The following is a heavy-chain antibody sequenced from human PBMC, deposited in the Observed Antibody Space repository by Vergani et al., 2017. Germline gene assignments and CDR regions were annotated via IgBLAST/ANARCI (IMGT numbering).Heavy chain of an antibody. Sequence: QVKLQESGPGLLKPSQTLSLTCTVSGESIRSGSHYWSWIRQPAGKGPEWIGHIHTGGSTDLNPSFKSRVSISVATSKSQFSLKLNSVTVADTAVYYCARSRPYCTSGSCPAIWGQGTLVTVSS. D-gene: IGHD2-15*01. CDR3: ARSRPYCTSGSCPAI. J-gene: IGHJ4*02. V-gene: IGHV4-61*02. CDR2: IHTGGST. CDR1: GESIRSGSHY.